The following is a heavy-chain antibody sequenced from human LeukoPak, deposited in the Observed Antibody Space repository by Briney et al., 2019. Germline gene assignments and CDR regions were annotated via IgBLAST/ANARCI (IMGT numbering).Heavy chain of an antibody. CDR1: GFTFNDYF. CDR3: ARAKSRSSIYYLGH. CDR2: INPYSGAT. D-gene: IGHD2/OR15-2a*01. Sequence: ASVKVSCKASGFTFNDYFIHWVRQAPGQGLQWMGWINPYSGATNFGQNFRARVSFTRDASIATVFMELKSLTSDDTAIYYCARAKSRSSIYYLGHWGQGTLVTVSS. J-gene: IGHJ4*02. V-gene: IGHV1-2*02.